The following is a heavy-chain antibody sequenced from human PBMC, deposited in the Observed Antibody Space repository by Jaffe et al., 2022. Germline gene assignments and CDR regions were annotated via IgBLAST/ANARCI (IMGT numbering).Heavy chain of an antibody. Sequence: QVQLQESGPGLVKPSETLSLTCAVSGYSISSGYYWGWIRQPPGKGLEWIGSIYHSGSTYYNPSLKSRVTISVDTSKNQFSLKLSSVTAADTAVYYCASLFSGYDSSGSWPRVHRFDYWGQGTLVTVSS. CDR2: IYHSGST. V-gene: IGHV4-38-2*01. D-gene: IGHD3-22*01. J-gene: IGHJ4*02. CDR1: GYSISSGYY. CDR3: ASLFSGYDSSGSWPRVHRFDY.